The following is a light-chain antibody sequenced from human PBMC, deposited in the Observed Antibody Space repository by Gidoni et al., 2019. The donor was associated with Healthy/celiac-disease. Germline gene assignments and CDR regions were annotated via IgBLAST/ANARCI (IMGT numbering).Light chain of an antibody. V-gene: IGKV1-33*01. Sequence: DIQMTQSPSSLSASVGDRVTITCQASQDISNYLNWYQQKPGKAPKLLIYDAAHLETGVPSRFSGSGSGTDVTFTISSLQPEDIATYYCQQYDNLSGLTFGEGTKVEIK. J-gene: IGKJ4*01. CDR2: DAA. CDR3: QQYDNLSGLT. CDR1: QDISNY.